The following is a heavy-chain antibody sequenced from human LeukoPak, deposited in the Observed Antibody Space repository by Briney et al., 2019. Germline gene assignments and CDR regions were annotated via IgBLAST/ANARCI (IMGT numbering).Heavy chain of an antibody. D-gene: IGHD1-1*01. CDR2: ISYDGSNK. V-gene: IGHV3-30*18. J-gene: IGHJ1*01. CDR1: GFTFSSYG. CDR3: ANGNGYFQH. Sequence: GGSLRLSCAASGFTFSSYGMHGVRQAPGKGLEWVAVISYDGSNKYYADSVKGRFTISRDNSKNTLYLQMNSLRAEDTAVYYCANGNGYFQHWGQGTLVTVSS.